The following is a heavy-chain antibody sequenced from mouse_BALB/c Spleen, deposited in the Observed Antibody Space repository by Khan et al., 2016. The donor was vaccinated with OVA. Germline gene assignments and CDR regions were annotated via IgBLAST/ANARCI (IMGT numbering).Heavy chain of an antibody. CDR2: INTNTGES. Sequence: QIQLVQSGPELTKPGETVKISCKASEYTFTNYGMNWVKQAPGKGLKWMGWINTNTGESTYAEEFKGRFAFSLETSVSTANLQINNLKNEDTATYFCSRRCRTAYPLYYYALDYWGQGTSVTVSS. J-gene: IGHJ4*01. V-gene: IGHV9-3*02. CDR1: EYTFTNYG. D-gene: IGHD1-2*01. CDR3: SRRCRTAYPLYYYALDY.